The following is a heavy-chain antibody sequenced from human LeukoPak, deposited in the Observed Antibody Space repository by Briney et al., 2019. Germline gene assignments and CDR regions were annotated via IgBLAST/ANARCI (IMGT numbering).Heavy chain of an antibody. CDR1: GFTFSNYA. CDR2: ISGSGAST. J-gene: IGHJ4*02. D-gene: IGHD3-10*01. Sequence: GESLRLSCAASGFTFSNYAMSWVRQAPGKGLEWVSTISGSGASTYYADSVKGRFTISRDSSKNTLHLQMNSLRAEDTAVYYCAKDRGVVDYWGQGTLVTVSS. CDR3: AKDRGVVDY. V-gene: IGHV3-23*01.